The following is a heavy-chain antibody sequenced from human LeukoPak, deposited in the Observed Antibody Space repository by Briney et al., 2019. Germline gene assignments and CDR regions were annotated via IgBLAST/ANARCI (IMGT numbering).Heavy chain of an antibody. D-gene: IGHD3-3*01. CDR3: ARRATYYDFWSGPLRFDP. Sequence: SETLSLTCAVYGGSFSGYYWSWIRQPPGKGLEWIGEINHSGSTNYNPSLKSRVTISVDTSKNQFSLKLSSMTAADTAVYYCARRATYYDFWSGPLRFDPWGQGTLVTVPS. V-gene: IGHV4-34*01. CDR2: INHSGST. J-gene: IGHJ5*02. CDR1: GGSFSGYY.